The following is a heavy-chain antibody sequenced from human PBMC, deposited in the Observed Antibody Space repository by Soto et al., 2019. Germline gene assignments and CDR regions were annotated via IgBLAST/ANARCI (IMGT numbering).Heavy chain of an antibody. CDR1: VGSFIGYY. CDR2: INHSGST. Sequence: PSRTLSLASAFYVGSFIGYYSSWIRQPPGKGLEWIGEINHSGSTNYNPSLKSRVTISVDTSKNQFSLTLSSVTAADTAVYYCARAVYGMDVWGQGTTVTVSS. CDR3: ARAVYGMDV. J-gene: IGHJ6*02. V-gene: IGHV4-34*01.